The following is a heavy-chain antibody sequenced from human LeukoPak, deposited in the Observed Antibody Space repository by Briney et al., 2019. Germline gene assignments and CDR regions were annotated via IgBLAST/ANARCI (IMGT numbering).Heavy chain of an antibody. CDR2: INHSGST. CDR1: GGSFSGYY. V-gene: IGHV4-34*01. CDR3: ARSVACDY. J-gene: IGHJ4*02. D-gene: IGHD6-19*01. Sequence: SETLSLTCAVYGGSFSGYYWSWIRQPPGKGLEWIGEINHSGSTNYNPSLKSRVTISVDTSKNQFSLKLSSVTAADTAVYYCARSVACDYWGQGTLVTVSS.